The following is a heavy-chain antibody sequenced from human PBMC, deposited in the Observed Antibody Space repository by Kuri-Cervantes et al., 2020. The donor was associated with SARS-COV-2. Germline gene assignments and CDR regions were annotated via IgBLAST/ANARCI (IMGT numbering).Heavy chain of an antibody. CDR3: ARLAYTIFGVVIIPIYFDY. D-gene: IGHD3-3*01. Sequence: ASVKVSCKASGYTFTSYYMHWVRQAPGQGLEWMGIINPSGGSTSYAQKFQGRVTMTRDTSTSTVYMKLSSLKASDTAMYYCARLAYTIFGVVIIPIYFDYWGQGTLVTVSS. V-gene: IGHV1-46*01. J-gene: IGHJ4*02. CDR1: GYTFTSYY. CDR2: INPSGGST.